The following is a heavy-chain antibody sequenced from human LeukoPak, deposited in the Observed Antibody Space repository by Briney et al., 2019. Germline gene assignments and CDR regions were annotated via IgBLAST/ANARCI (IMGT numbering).Heavy chain of an antibody. Sequence: SETLSLTCAVYGGSFSGYYWSWIRQPPGKGLEWIGEINHSGSTNYNPSLKSRVTISVDTSKNQFSLKLSSVTAADTAVYYCAPRSRDGYNYAFSWGQGTLVTVSS. V-gene: IGHV4-34*01. J-gene: IGHJ4*02. CDR1: GGSFSGYY. D-gene: IGHD5-24*01. CDR2: INHSGST. CDR3: APRSRDGYNYAFS.